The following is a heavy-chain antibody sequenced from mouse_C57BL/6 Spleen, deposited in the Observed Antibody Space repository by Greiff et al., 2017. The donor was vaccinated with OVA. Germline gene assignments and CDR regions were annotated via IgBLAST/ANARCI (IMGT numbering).Heavy chain of an antibody. Sequence: EVKLVESEGGLVQPGSSMKLSCTASGFTFSDYYMAWVRQVPEKGLEWVANINYDGSSTYYMDSLKSRFMFSIDNVKKLQYLRMSSPKSEVTATYDCASDGSNYDGDYAMDYWGQGTSVTVSS. CDR2: INYDGSST. CDR3: ASDGSNYDGDYAMDY. J-gene: IGHJ4*01. D-gene: IGHD2-5*01. CDR1: GFTFSDYY. V-gene: IGHV5-16*01.